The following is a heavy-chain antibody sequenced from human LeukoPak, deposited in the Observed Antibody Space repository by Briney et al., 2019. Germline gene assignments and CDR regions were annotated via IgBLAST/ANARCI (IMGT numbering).Heavy chain of an antibody. J-gene: IGHJ5*02. Sequence: ASVKVSCKASGYTFTGYYMHWVRQAPGQGLGWMGWINPNSGGTNYAQKFQGRVTMTRDTSISTAYMELSRLRSDDTAVYYCARERSSSWYRNWFDPWGQGTLVTVSS. CDR2: INPNSGGT. D-gene: IGHD6-13*01. CDR1: GYTFTGYY. CDR3: ARERSSSWYRNWFDP. V-gene: IGHV1-2*02.